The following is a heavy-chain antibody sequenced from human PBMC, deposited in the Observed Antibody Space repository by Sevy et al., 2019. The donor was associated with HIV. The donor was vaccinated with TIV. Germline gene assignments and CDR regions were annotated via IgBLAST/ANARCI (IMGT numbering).Heavy chain of an antibody. J-gene: IGHJ6*02. CDR3: ARARLGYCSSTSCYTPGNYYGMDV. CDR2: INHSGST. D-gene: IGHD2-2*02. V-gene: IGHV4-34*01. CDR1: GGSFSGYY. Sequence: SETLSLTCAVYGGSFSGYYWSWIRQPPGKGLEWIGEINHSGSTNYNPSPKSRVTISVDTSKNQFSLKLSSVTAADTAVYYCARARLGYCSSTSCYTPGNYYGMDVWGQGTTVTVSS.